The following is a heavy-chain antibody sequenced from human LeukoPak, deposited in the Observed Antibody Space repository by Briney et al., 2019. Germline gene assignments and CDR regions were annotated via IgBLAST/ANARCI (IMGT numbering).Heavy chain of an antibody. CDR3: ASFPYYYDSSGYYY. CDR1: GGSISSGSYY. Sequence: SPSQTLSLTCTVSGGSISSGSYYWSWIRQPAGKGLEWIGRIYTSGSTDYNPSLKSRVTISVDTSKNQFSLKLSSVTAADTAVYYCASFPYYYDSSGYYYWGQGTLVTVSS. J-gene: IGHJ4*02. D-gene: IGHD3-22*01. CDR2: IYTSGST. V-gene: IGHV4-61*02.